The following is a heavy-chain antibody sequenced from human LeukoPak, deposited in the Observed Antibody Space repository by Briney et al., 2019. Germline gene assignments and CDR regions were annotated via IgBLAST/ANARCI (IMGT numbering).Heavy chain of an antibody. CDR3: AGGVAYYYSGMDV. V-gene: IGHV3-30-3*01. CDR2: TSYDGSKK. J-gene: IGHJ6*02. D-gene: IGHD2-15*01. CDR1: GFTFSSYA. Sequence: PGGSLRLSCAASGFTFSSYAMHWVRQAPGKGLEWVAVTSYDGSKKDYADSVKGRFTISRDNSNNTLYLQMNSLRPEDTAVYYCAGGVAYYYSGMDVWGQGTTVTVSS.